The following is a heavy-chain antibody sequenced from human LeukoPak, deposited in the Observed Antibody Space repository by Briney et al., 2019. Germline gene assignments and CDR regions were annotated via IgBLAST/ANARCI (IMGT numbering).Heavy chain of an antibody. D-gene: IGHD4-23*01. CDR2: IKQDGSEK. V-gene: IGHV3-7*01. J-gene: IGHJ4*02. CDR1: GFTFSSYW. Sequence: PGGSLRLSCAASGFTFSSYWISWVRQAPGKGLEWVANIKQDGSEKYYVDSVKGRFTISRDNANNSLYLQMNSLRAEDTAVYYCARYGGNSSYWGQGTLVTVSS. CDR3: ARYGGNSSY.